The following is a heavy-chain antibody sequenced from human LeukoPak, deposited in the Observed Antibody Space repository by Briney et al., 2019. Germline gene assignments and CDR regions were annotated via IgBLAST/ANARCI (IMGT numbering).Heavy chain of an antibody. CDR1: GGSFSGYY. CDR3: ARGGYYGSGNDFRFDP. Sequence: SETLSLTCAVYGGSFSGYYWSWIRQPPGKGLEWIGEINHSGSTNYNPSLKSRVTISVDTSKNQFSLKLTSVTAADTAVYFCARGGYYGSGNDFRFDPWGQGTLVTVST. CDR2: INHSGST. V-gene: IGHV4-34*01. J-gene: IGHJ5*02. D-gene: IGHD3-10*01.